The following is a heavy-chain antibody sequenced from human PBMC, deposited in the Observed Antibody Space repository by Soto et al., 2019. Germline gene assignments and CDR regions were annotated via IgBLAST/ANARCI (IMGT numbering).Heavy chain of an antibody. Sequence: SETLSLTCTVSGDSISSGGYYWSWVRQHPGKGLEWIGHISYSASTYYNPSLKSRVTISVDTSKNQFSLKLSSVTAADTAAYYCARLEFEDAFDIWGQGTMVTVSS. CDR3: ARLEFEDAFDI. V-gene: IGHV4-31*03. D-gene: IGHD3-10*01. CDR1: GDSISSGGYY. CDR2: ISYSAST. J-gene: IGHJ3*02.